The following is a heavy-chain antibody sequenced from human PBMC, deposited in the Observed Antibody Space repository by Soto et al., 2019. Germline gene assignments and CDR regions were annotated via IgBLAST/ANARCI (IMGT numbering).Heavy chain of an antibody. Sequence: RASVKVSCKASGYTFTGYYMHWVRQAPGQGLEWMGWINPNSGGTNYAQKFQGRVTMTRDTSISTAYMELSRLRSDDTAVYYCARLYSSSSGDYYYYYGMDVWGQGTLVTVSS. CDR1: GYTFTGYY. CDR2: INPNSGGT. D-gene: IGHD6-6*01. V-gene: IGHV1-2*02. J-gene: IGHJ6*02. CDR3: ARLYSSSSGDYYYYYGMDV.